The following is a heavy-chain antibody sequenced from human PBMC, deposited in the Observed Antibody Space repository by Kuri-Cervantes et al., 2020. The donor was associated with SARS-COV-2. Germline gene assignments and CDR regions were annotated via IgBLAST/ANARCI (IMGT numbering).Heavy chain of an antibody. V-gene: IGHV3-64*02. D-gene: IGHD7-27*01. Sequence: GGSLRLSCAASGFTFSSYAMHWVRQAPGKGLEYVSAISSNGGSTYYADSVKGRFTISRDNSKNTLYLQMNSLRAEDTAVYYCANGLIWGLDYWGQGTLVTVSS. CDR2: ISSNGGST. J-gene: IGHJ4*02. CDR1: GFTFSSYA. CDR3: ANGLIWGLDY.